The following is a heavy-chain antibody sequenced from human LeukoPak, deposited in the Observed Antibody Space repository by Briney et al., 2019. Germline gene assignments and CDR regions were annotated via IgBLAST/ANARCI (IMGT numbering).Heavy chain of an antibody. V-gene: IGHV3-48*03. J-gene: IGHJ6*04. D-gene: IGHD3-10*02. CDR3: AELGITMIGGV. Sequence: GGSLRLSCAASGFTFSSYEMNWVGQAPGKGLEWVSYVSSSGSTIYYADSVKGRFTIPRDNAKNSLYLQMNSLRAEDTAVYYCAELGITMIGGVWGKGTTVTISS. CDR2: VSSSGSTI. CDR1: GFTFSSYE.